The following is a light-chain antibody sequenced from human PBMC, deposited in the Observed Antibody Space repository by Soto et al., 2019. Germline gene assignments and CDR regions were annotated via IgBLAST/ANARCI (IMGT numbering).Light chain of an antibody. V-gene: IGKV3-15*01. CDR3: QQSSDWPRT. CDR1: QSVSNR. CDR2: RAS. J-gene: IGKJ1*01. Sequence: EIVMTQSPATLSVSPGERATLSCRASQSVSNRLAWYQQRPGQAPRLLIYRASARATGIPARFSGSGSGTEFTITISSLQSEDFAIYYCQQSSDWPRTFGQGTKVEIK.